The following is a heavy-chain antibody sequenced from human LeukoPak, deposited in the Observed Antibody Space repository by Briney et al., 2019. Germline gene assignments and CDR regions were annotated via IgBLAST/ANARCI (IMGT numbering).Heavy chain of an antibody. CDR1: GFIFSDYW. CDR2: INIDGSST. V-gene: IGHV3-74*01. D-gene: IGHD6-13*01. CDR3: ARATSSRGGSFDV. J-gene: IGHJ3*01. Sequence: PGGSLRLSCAASGFIFSDYWMIWVRQAPGKGLVWVSRINIDGSSTSYADSVKGRFTISRDNAKNTLYLQMSSLGADDTAVYYCARATSSRGGSFDVWGQGTMVTVSS.